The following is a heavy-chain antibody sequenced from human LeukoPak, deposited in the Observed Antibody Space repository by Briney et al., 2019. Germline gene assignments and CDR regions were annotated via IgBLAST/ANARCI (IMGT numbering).Heavy chain of an antibody. V-gene: IGHV3-23*01. CDR3: AREQPPGIYFDY. J-gene: IGHJ4*02. CDR1: GFTFNIYA. D-gene: IGHD6-13*01. Sequence: GGSLRLSCVVSGFTFNIYAMTWVRQAPGKGLEWVSVISNSGGSTYYADSVKARFTISRDNSKNTVYLQVNSLRAEDTAVYYCAREQPPGIYFDYWGQGTPVTVSS. CDR2: ISNSGGST.